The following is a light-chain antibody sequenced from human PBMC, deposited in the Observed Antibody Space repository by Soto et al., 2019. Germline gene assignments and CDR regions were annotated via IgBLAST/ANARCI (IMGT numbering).Light chain of an antibody. V-gene: IGKV3-20*01. J-gene: IGKJ2*01. Sequence: EIVLTQSPGTLSLSPGERATVSCRASQSVSSRYLAWYQQKPGQAPRLLMYGASNRATGIPDRFSGSGSGTDFTLTLSRLEPEDFAVYFCQQYGSSPPFTFGQGTKVEIK. CDR2: GAS. CDR1: QSVSSRY. CDR3: QQYGSSPPFT.